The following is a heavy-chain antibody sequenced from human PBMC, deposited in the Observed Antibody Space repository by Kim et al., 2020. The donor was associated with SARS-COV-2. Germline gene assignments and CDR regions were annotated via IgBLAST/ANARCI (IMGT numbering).Heavy chain of an antibody. CDR2: IYTSGIT. J-gene: IGHJ4*02. CDR3: ATQENYYDSSGYLL. Sequence: SETLSLTCTVSGGSISSGSYYWSWIRQPAGKGLEWIVRIYTSGITNYNPPLKSPVTISVDTSKNQFSLKLSSVTAADTAVYYCATQENYYDSSGYLLGGQGTLATASP. CDR1: GGSISSGSYY. V-gene: IGHV4-61*02. D-gene: IGHD3-22*01.